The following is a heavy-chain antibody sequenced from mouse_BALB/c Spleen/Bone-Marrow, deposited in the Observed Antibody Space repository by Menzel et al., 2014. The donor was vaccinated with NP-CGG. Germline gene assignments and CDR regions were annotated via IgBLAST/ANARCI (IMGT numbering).Heavy chain of an antibody. CDR3: SRYGNSHYYAVDY. D-gene: IGHD1-1*01. CDR2: IYPSDTYT. CDR1: GYTFTNYW. J-gene: IGHJ4*01. Sequence: VQLQQSGAELVRPGTSVKLSCRASGYTFTNYWINWVKQRSGQGLEWIGNIYPSDTYTNYNQRFKDKATLTVDKSSSTACIQLMRPTSVDSAVYYCSRYGNSHYYAVDYWGQGTSVTVSS. V-gene: IGHV1-69*02.